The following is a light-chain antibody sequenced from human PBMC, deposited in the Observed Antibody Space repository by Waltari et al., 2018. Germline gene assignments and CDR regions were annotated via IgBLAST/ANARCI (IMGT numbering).Light chain of an antibody. Sequence: EIVMTQSPAALYVSPGERATLSCRASQSISDNLAWYQHKTGQPPRLLISRASTRATGVPARFSGSGSGTEFTLTISSLQSEDSAIYFCQQYNTWPPSTFGQGTKLEIK. CDR3: QQYNTWPPST. CDR1: QSISDN. J-gene: IGKJ2*02. V-gene: IGKV3-15*01. CDR2: RAS.